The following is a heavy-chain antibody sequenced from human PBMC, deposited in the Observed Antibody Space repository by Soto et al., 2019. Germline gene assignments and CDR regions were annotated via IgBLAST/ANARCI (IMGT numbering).Heavy chain of an antibody. V-gene: IGHV3-30*04. D-gene: IGHD6-19*01. Sequence: QVQLVESGGGVVQPGRSLRLSCAASGFSFSSYAMHWVRQAPGKGLEWVAVISYDGSNKYYADSVKGRFTISRDKSKNTLYLQMNSLRAEDTAVYYCARDRYSIGWYGAFDIWGQGTMVTVSS. CDR3: ARDRYSIGWYGAFDI. J-gene: IGHJ3*02. CDR1: GFSFSSYA. CDR2: ISYDGSNK.